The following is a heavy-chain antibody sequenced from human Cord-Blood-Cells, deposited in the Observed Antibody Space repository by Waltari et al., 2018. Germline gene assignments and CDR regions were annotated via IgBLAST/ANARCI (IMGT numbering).Heavy chain of an antibody. CDR3: AKQNGDYDAFDI. CDR2: IIPILGIA. J-gene: IGHJ3*02. V-gene: IGHV1-69*02. D-gene: IGHD4-17*01. CDR1: GGTFSSYT. Sequence: QVQLVQSGAEVKKPGSSVKVSCQASGGTFSSYTISWVRQAPGQGLEWMGRIIPILGIANYAQKFQGRVTITADKSTSTAYMELSSLRSEDTAVYYCAKQNGDYDAFDIWGQGTMVTVSS.